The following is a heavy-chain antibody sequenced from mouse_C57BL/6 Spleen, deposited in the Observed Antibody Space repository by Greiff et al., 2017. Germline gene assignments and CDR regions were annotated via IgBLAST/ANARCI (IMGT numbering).Heavy chain of an antibody. CDR3: ARYYYGSSPNWYFDV. Sequence: QVQLQQSGPELVKPGASVKISCKASGYAFSSSWMNWVKQRSGKGLEWIGRIYPGDGDTNYNGKFKGKATLTADKSSSTAYMQLSSLTSEDSAVYFCARYYYGSSPNWYFDVWGTGTTVTVSS. CDR2: IYPGDGDT. CDR1: GYAFSSSW. J-gene: IGHJ1*03. D-gene: IGHD1-1*01. V-gene: IGHV1-82*01.